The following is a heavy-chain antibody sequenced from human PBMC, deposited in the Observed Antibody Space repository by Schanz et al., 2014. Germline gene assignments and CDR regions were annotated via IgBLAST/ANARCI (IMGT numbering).Heavy chain of an antibody. CDR1: GFTVSSNH. Sequence: EGQLAESGGGLVQPGGSLRLSCAVSGFTVSSNHMSWVRQAPGKGLEWVSVIYSGIGAYYADSVKDRFTVSRDNSENTLYLQMNSLRAEDTAVYYCARDLEGYDGGGGGFDPWGQGTLVTVSS. CDR3: ARDLEGYDGGGGGFDP. D-gene: IGHD2-21*01. CDR2: IYSGIGA. J-gene: IGHJ5*02. V-gene: IGHV3-66*01.